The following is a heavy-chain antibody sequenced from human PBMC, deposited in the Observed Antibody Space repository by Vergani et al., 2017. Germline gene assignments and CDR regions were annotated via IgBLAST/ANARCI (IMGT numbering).Heavy chain of an antibody. Sequence: QVTLKESGPALVKPTQTLTLTCTFSGFSLSTSGMRVSWIRQPPGKALEWLAHIDWDDDKFYSTSLKTRLTISKDTSKNQVVLTMTNMDPVDTATYYCARSSNWGSTGFDYGGQGTLVTVSS. D-gene: IGHD7-27*01. J-gene: IGHJ4*02. CDR2: IDWDDDK. CDR1: GFSLSTSGMR. V-gene: IGHV2-70*04. CDR3: ARSSNWGSTGFDY.